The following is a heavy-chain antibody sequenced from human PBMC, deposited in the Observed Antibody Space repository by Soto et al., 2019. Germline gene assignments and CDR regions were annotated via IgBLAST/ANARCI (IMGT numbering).Heavy chain of an antibody. CDR1: GFTFSSYG. CDR3: AKVVSEYYGSGSYSDY. J-gene: IGHJ4*02. D-gene: IGHD3-10*01. Sequence: GGSLRLSCAASGFTFSSYGMHWVRQAPGKGLEWVAVISYDGSNKYYADSVKGRFTISRDNSKNTLYLQMNSLRAEDTAVYYCAKVVSEYYGSGSYSDYWGQGTLVTVSS. CDR2: ISYDGSNK. V-gene: IGHV3-30*18.